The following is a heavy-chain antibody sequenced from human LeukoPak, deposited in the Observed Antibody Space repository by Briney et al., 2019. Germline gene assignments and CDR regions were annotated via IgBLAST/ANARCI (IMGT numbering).Heavy chain of an antibody. CDR3: ARDDIAAAAFDY. Sequence: ASETLSLTCTVSGGSISSGGYYWSWIRQHPGKGLEWIGYIYYSGSTYYNPSPKSRVTISVDTSKNQFSLKLSSVTAADTAVYYCARDDIAAAAFDYWGQGTLVTVSS. V-gene: IGHV4-31*03. J-gene: IGHJ4*02. D-gene: IGHD6-25*01. CDR2: IYYSGST. CDR1: GGSISSGGYY.